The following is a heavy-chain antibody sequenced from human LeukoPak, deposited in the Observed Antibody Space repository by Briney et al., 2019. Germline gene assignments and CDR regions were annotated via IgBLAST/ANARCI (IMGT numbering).Heavy chain of an antibody. CDR1: GYTFSTYY. J-gene: IGHJ4*02. V-gene: IGHV1-46*01. CDR2: INPSDIKK. Sequence: GASVKVSCKTSGYTFSTYYVHWVRQTPGQGLEWMAAINPSDIKKYYAQEFQGRVAVTWDTSTSTVYMELSSLRSEGTAVYYCARESGDITAPKKNFDFWGQGTLITVSS. D-gene: IGHD6-13*01. CDR3: ARESGDITAPKKNFDF.